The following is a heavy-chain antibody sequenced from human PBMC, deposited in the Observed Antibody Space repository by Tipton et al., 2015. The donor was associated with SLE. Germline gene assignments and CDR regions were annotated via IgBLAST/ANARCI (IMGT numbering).Heavy chain of an antibody. Sequence: TLSLTCTVSGGSISSSSYYWGWIRQPPGKGLEWIGSIYHSGSTYYNPSLKSRVTISVDTSKNQFSLKLSSVTAADTAVYYCARRWPLTIFGVLDAFDIWGQGTMVTVSS. J-gene: IGHJ3*02. CDR3: ARRWPLTIFGVLDAFDI. V-gene: IGHV4-39*07. D-gene: IGHD3-3*01. CDR2: IYHSGST. CDR1: GGSISSSSYY.